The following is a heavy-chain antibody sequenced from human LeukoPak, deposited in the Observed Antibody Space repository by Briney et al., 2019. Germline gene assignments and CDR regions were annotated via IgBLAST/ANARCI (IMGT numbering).Heavy chain of an antibody. CDR2: IYYGGST. V-gene: IGHV4-39*01. D-gene: IGHD6-19*01. CDR1: GGSISSSSYY. J-gene: IGHJ4*02. CDR3: ARLGSGWGGYYFDY. Sequence: SETLSLTCTVSGGSISSSSYYWGWIRQPPGKGLEWIGSIYYGGSTYYTPSLKSRVTISVDTSKNQFSLKLSSVPAADTAVYYCARLGSGWGGYYFDYWGQGTLVTVSS.